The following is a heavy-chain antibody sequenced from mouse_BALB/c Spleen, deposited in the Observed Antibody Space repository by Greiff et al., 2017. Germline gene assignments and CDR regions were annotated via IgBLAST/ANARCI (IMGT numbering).Heavy chain of an antibody. CDR3: ARDKGNLYAMDY. J-gene: IGHJ4*01. Sequence: EVMLVESGGGLVKPGGSLKLSCAASGFTFSDYYMYWVRQTPEKRLEWVATISDGGSYTYYPDSVKGRFTISRDNAKNNLYLQMSSLKSEDTAMYYCARDKGNLYAMDYWGQGTSVTVSS. V-gene: IGHV5-4*02. D-gene: IGHD2-1*01. CDR2: ISDGGSYT. CDR1: GFTFSDYY.